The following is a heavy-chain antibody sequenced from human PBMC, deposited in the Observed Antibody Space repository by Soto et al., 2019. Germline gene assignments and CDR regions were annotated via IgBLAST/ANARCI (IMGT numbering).Heavy chain of an antibody. D-gene: IGHD2-8*01. CDR3: ARGHSTDCSNGVCSFFYNHEMDV. CDR1: GYSFTDYH. CDR2: INPKSGGT. Sequence: AASVKVSCKASGYSFTDYHIHWVRQAPGQGLEWLGRINPKSGGTSTAQKFQGWVTMTRDRSISTFYMELTRLRSDDTAVYFCARGHSTDCSNGVCSFFYNHEMDVWGQGTTVTVSS. V-gene: IGHV1-2*04. J-gene: IGHJ6*02.